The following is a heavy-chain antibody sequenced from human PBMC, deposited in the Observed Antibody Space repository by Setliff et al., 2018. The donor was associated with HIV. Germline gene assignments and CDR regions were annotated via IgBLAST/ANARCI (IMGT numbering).Heavy chain of an antibody. CDR3: ARGSCSGGGCPHHIDV. J-gene: IGHJ6*04. CDR1: GFTFSSYW. CDR2: IKQDGSEK. Sequence: GGSLRLSCAASGFTFSSYWMSWVRQAPGKGLEWVANIKQDGSEKYYVDSVKGRFTISRDNAKNSLHLQLNSLRAEDTAIYYCARGSCSGGGCPHHIDVWGKGTTVTVSS. V-gene: IGHV3-7*04. D-gene: IGHD2-15*01.